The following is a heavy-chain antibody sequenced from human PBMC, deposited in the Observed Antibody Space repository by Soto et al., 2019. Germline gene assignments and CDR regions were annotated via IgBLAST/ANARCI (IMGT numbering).Heavy chain of an antibody. CDR2: ISGSGGST. J-gene: IGHJ5*02. V-gene: IGHV3-23*01. D-gene: IGHD3-10*01. CDR1: GFTFSSYA. Sequence: GGSLRLSSAASGFTFSSYAMSCVLQAPEKGLEWVSAISGSGGSTYYADSVKGRFTISRDNSKNTLYLQMNSLRAEDTAVYYCAKDGITMVRGVMDWFATWGQGTLVTVSS. CDR3: AKDGITMVRGVMDWFAT.